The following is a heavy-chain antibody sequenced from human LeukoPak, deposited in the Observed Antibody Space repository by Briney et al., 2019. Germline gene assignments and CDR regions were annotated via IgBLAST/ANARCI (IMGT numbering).Heavy chain of an antibody. CDR1: GYTFTSYA. CDR2: INAGNGNT. D-gene: IGHD3-22*01. V-gene: IGHV1-3*01. CDR3: ARDSDYYDSEPLLFDP. Sequence: PLASVKVSCKASGYTFTSYAMHWVRQAPGQRLEWMGWINAGNGNTKYSQKFQGRVTITRDTSASTAYMELSSLRSEDTAVYYCARDSDYYDSEPLLFDPWGQGTLVTVSS. J-gene: IGHJ5*02.